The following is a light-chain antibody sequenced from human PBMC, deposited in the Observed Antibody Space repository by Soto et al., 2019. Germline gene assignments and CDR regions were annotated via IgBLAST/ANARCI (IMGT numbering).Light chain of an antibody. CDR3: SSHAGSINVV. Sequence: QSVLTQPPSASGSPGQSVTISCTGTSSDVGGYNSVSWYQQHPGKAPKLIIYEVTKRPSGVPDRFSCSKSGNTAYLTVSGLQAESEADDDCSSHAGSINVVFGGGTKLTVL. CDR1: SSDVGGYNS. J-gene: IGLJ3*02. V-gene: IGLV2-8*01. CDR2: EVT.